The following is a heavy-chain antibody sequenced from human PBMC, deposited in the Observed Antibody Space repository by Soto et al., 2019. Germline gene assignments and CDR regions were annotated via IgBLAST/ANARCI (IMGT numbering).Heavy chain of an antibody. Sequence: GGSLRLSCAASGFTFSDYYMSWIRQAPGKGLEWVSYISSSGSTIYYADSVKGRLTISRDNAKNSLYLQMNSLRAEDTAVYYCARGSIMITFGGVIASRGAFDIWGQGTMVTVSS. CDR3: ARGSIMITFGGVIASRGAFDI. CDR2: ISSSGSTI. D-gene: IGHD3-16*02. CDR1: GFTFSDYY. J-gene: IGHJ3*02. V-gene: IGHV3-11*01.